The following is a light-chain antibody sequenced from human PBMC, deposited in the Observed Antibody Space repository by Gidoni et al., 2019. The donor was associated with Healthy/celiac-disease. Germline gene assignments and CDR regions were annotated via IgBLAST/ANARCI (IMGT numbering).Light chain of an antibody. CDR1: QSISSW. CDR2: KAS. Sequence: DIQMTQSPSTLSASVVDRVTITCRASQSISSWLAWYQQKPGKAPKLLIYKASSLESGVPSRFSGSGSGTEFTLTISSLQPDDFATYYCKQYNSYFPWTFGQGTKVEIK. CDR3: KQYNSYFPWT. V-gene: IGKV1-5*03. J-gene: IGKJ1*01.